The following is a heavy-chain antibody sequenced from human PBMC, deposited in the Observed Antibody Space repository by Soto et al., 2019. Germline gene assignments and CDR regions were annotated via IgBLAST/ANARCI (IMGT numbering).Heavy chain of an antibody. CDR3: ARESIVATDPYYYGMDV. J-gene: IGHJ6*02. CDR2: IYYSGST. CDR1: GGSISSGDYY. Sequence: SETLSLTCTVSGGSISSGDYYWSWIRQPPGKGLEWIGYIYYSGSTYYNPSLKSRVTISVDTSKNQFSLKLSSVTAADTAVYYCARESIVATDPYYYGMDVWGQGTTVTVS. V-gene: IGHV4-30-4*02. D-gene: IGHD5-12*01.